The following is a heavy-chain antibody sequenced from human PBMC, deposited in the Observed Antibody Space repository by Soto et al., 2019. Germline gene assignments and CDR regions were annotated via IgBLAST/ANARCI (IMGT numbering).Heavy chain of an antibody. V-gene: IGHV3-48*03. J-gene: IGHJ3*01. CDR3: ARDGDWWSDLYRRDSFDL. Sequence: PVGSLRLSCASSVCTFSSYEMDCVRHSPGKWLEWLSYISGSGTIILYADSVKGRFTISRDNAKNSLYLQMNSLRVEDTAVYYCARDGDWWSDLYRRDSFDLWGQGIIVIVS. D-gene: IGHD2-8*02. CDR1: VCTFSSYE. CDR2: ISGSGTII.